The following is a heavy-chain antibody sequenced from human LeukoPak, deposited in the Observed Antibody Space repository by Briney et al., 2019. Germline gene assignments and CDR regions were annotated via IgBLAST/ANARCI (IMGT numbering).Heavy chain of an antibody. V-gene: IGHV1-2*02. CDR2: INPNSGGT. J-gene: IGHJ4*02. CDR1: GYTFTGYY. CDR3: ARKDAGDIGLAWDY. D-gene: IGHD2-8*02. Sequence: ASVKVSCKASGYTFTGYYMHWVRQAPGQGLEWMGWINPNSGGTNYAQKFQGRVTMTRDTSISTAYMELSRLRSDDTAVYYCARKDAGDIGLAWDYWGQGTLVTVSS.